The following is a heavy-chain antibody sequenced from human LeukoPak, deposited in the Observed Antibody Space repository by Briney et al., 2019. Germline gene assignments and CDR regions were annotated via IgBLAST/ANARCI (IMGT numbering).Heavy chain of an antibody. V-gene: IGHV3-30*04. D-gene: IGHD6-19*01. Sequence: PGGSLRLSCAASGFTFSSYAMHWVRQAPGKGLEWVAVISYDGSNKYYADSVKGRFTISRDNSKNTLYLQMNSLRAEDTAVYYCAKGSSGWYKADDYWGQGTLVTVSS. CDR1: GFTFSSYA. CDR2: ISYDGSNK. J-gene: IGHJ4*02. CDR3: AKGSSGWYKADDY.